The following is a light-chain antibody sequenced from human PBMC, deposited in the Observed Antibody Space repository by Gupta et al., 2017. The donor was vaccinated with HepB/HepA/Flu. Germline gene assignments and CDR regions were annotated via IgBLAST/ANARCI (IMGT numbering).Light chain of an antibody. CDR3: QHENSSPFT. Sequence: DIQMTQPPSSLSASVRDRVTITWRASQGIVNNLAWFQQKPGKAPTSLIYAASRVKSGDPSMFSGSGSGTDFTLTISSRQSEDFANYYCQHENSSPFTFGQGTQVEIK. J-gene: IGKJ5*01. CDR1: QGIVNN. CDR2: AAS. V-gene: IGKV1-16*01.